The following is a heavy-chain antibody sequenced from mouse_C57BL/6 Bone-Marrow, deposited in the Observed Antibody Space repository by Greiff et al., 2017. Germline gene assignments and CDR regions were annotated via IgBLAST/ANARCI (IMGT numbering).Heavy chain of an antibody. D-gene: IGHD1-1*01. CDR2: ISDGGSYT. Sequence: EVKLVESGGGLVKPGGSLKLSCAASGFTFSSYAMSWVRQTPEKRLEWVATISDGGSYTYSLDNVKGRFTISRDNAKNNLYLQRSHLKSEDTAMYYCALYYGGYFDYWGQGTTLTVSS. V-gene: IGHV5-4*03. CDR1: GFTFSSYA. J-gene: IGHJ2*01. CDR3: ALYYGGYFDY.